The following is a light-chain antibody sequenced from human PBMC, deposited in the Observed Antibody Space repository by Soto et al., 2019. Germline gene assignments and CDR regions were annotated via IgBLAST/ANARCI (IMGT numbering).Light chain of an antibody. Sequence: DLQMTQSPSTLSAFVGDRVTITCRASQSISTWLAWYQQRPGKAPNLLIYKASSLESGVPSRFSGSGSGTEFTLTISSLQPEDFATYYCQQYHSNFPTFGQGTKVEIK. CDR2: KAS. CDR3: QQYHSNFPT. CDR1: QSISTW. J-gene: IGKJ1*01. V-gene: IGKV1-5*03.